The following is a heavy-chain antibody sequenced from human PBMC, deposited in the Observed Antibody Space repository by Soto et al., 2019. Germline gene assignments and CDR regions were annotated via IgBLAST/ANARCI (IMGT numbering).Heavy chain of an antibody. D-gene: IGHD2-15*01. CDR3: ARDFSMVVGAPGY. Sequence: QVQLVESGGGVVQPGRSLRLSCAASGFTFSSYAMHWVRQAPGKGLEWVAVISYDGSDKYYADSVKGRFTISRDTSKDTVYLQMNSLRAEDTAVYYCARDFSMVVGAPGYWGQGTLVTVSS. V-gene: IGHV3-30-3*01. J-gene: IGHJ4*02. CDR2: ISYDGSDK. CDR1: GFTFSSYA.